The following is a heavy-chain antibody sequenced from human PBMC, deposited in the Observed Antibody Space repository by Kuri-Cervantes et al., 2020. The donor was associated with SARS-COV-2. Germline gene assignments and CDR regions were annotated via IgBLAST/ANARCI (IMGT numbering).Heavy chain of an antibody. V-gene: IGHV3-20*04. D-gene: IGHD3-22*01. CDR3: ASNMRDSSAPDAFDI. J-gene: IGHJ3*02. CDR1: GFTFDDYG. CDR2: INWNGGST. Sequence: LSLTCAASGFTFDDYGMSWVRQAPGKGLEWVSGINWNGGSTGYADSVKGRFTISRDNSKNTLYLQMNSLRAEDTAVYYCASNMRDSSAPDAFDIWGQGTMVTVSS.